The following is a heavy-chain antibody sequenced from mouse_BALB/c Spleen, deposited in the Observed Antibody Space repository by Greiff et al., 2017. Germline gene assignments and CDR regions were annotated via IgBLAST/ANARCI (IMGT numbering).Heavy chain of an antibody. D-gene: IGHD4-1*01. Sequence: VQLKESGPGLVKPSQSLSLTCTVTGYSITSDYAWNWIRQFPGNKLEWMGYISYSGSTSYNPSLKSRISITRDTSKNQFFLQLNSVTTEDTATYYCARDWVGRGYFDYWGQGTTLTVSS. CDR3: ARDWVGRGYFDY. CDR1: GYSITSDYA. CDR2: ISYSGST. V-gene: IGHV3-2*02. J-gene: IGHJ2*01.